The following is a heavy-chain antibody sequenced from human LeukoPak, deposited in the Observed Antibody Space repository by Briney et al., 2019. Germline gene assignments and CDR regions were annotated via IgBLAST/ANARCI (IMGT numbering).Heavy chain of an antibody. Sequence: GGSLRLSCAASGFTFDDYAMHWVRHAPGKGLEWVSLISGDGGSTYYAYSVKGRFTISRDNSKNSLYLQMNSLRTEDTALYYCAKDEGIAVAGTSTFDYWGQGTLVTVSS. CDR3: AKDEGIAVAGTSTFDY. CDR1: GFTFDDYA. D-gene: IGHD6-19*01. J-gene: IGHJ4*02. V-gene: IGHV3-43*02. CDR2: ISGDGGST.